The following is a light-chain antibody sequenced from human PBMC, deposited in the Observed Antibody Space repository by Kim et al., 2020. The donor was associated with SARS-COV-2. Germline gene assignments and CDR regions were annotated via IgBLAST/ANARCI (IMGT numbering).Light chain of an antibody. CDR2: AAS. J-gene: IGKJ1*01. CDR3: QQYYSYPWT. Sequence: AIRITQSPSSLSASTGDRVTITCRASQGISSYLAWYQQKPGKAPKLLIYAASTLQSGVPSRFSGSGSGTDFTLTISCLQSEDFATYFCQQYYSYPWTFGQGTKVYIK. CDR1: QGISSY. V-gene: IGKV1-8*01.